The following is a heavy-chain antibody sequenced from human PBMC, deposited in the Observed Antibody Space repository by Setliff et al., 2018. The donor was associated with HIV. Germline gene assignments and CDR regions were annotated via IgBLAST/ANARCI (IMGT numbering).Heavy chain of an antibody. Sequence: SETLSLTCTVSGGSISSHHWSWIRQPPGKGLEWIGYIYYSGSNDCNPSLKTRITISVDTSKNHLSLKVSSLTAADTAVYYCARAPYYDYRGLAVYYFDYWGQGTLVTVSS. V-gene: IGHV4-59*11. CDR3: ARAPYYDYRGLAVYYFDY. D-gene: IGHD3-22*01. J-gene: IGHJ4*02. CDR2: IYYSGSN. CDR1: GGSISSHH.